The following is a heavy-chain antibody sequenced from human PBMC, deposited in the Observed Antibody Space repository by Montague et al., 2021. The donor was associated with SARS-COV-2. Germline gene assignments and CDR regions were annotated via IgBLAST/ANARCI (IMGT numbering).Heavy chain of an antibody. V-gene: IGHV3-53*04. CDR1: GFTVSSNY. J-gene: IGHJ6*02. CDR2: IYSGGST. Sequence: SLRLSCAASGFTVSSNYMSWVRQAPGKELEWVSVIYSGGSTYYADSVKGRFTISRHNSKNTLYLQMNSLRAEDTAVYYCAREGQIGWYDPWYYYGMDVWGQGTTVTVSS. CDR3: AREGQIGWYDPWYYYGMDV. D-gene: IGHD6-19*01.